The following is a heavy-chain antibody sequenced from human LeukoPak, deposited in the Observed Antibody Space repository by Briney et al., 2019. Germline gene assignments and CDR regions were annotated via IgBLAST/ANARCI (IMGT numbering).Heavy chain of an antibody. CDR2: ISYDGSNK. CDR1: GFTFSSYG. V-gene: IGHV3-30*03. J-gene: IGHJ4*02. Sequence: PGGSLRLSCAASGFTFSSYGMHWVRQAPGKGLEWVAVISYDGSNKYYADSVKGRYTISRDNSKNTLYLQMNSLRAEDTAVYYCARAGTVVMPFDYWGQGAQVTVSS. D-gene: IGHD4-23*01. CDR3: ARAGTVVMPFDY.